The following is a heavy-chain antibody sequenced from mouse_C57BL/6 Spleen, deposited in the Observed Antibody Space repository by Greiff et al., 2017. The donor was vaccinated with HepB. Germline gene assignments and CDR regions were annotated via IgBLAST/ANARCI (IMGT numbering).Heavy chain of an antibody. CDR1: GYTFTSYW. J-gene: IGHJ2*01. V-gene: IGHV1-59*01. CDR2: IDPSDSYT. CDR3: ARSRGYGNPFDY. Sequence: VQLQQPGAELVRPGTSVKLSCKASGYTFTSYWMHWVKQRPGQGLEWIGVIDPSDSYTNYNQKFKGKATLTVDTSSSTAYMQLSSLTSEDSAVYYCARSRGYGNPFDYWGQGTTLTVSS. D-gene: IGHD2-10*02.